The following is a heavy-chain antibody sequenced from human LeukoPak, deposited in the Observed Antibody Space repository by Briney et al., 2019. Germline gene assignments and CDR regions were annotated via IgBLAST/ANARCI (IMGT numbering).Heavy chain of an antibody. Sequence: SETLSLTCTVSNGAISSGDYYWSWIRQPPGKGLEWIGYIYFSESTFYNPSLKSRLTISLDTSKNQFSLKPNSVTAADTAVYYCARAMTYHNWFDPWGQGTLVTVSS. V-gene: IGHV4-30-4*01. J-gene: IGHJ5*02. CDR1: NGAISSGDYY. D-gene: IGHD3-22*01. CDR2: IYFSEST. CDR3: ARAMTYHNWFDP.